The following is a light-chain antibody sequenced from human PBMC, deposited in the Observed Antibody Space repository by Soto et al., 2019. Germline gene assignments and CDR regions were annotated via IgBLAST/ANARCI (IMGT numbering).Light chain of an antibody. CDR3: AAWDDSLDGPV. J-gene: IGLJ3*02. Sequence: HSVLTQPPSASGAPGQRVTISCSGSSSNIGSNTVNWYQQFPGTAPRVLMYSNNQRPSGVPDRFSGSKSGTSVFLAISGLQSDDEADYYCAAWDDSLDGPVFGGGTQLTVL. CDR2: SNN. V-gene: IGLV1-44*01. CDR1: SSNIGSNT.